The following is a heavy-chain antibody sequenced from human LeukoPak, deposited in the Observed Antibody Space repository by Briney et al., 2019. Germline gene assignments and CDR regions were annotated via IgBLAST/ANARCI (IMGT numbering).Heavy chain of an antibody. CDR2: ISGSGGST. D-gene: IGHD3-22*01. CDR3: AKDWGYYYDSSGYWEN. V-gene: IGHV3-23*01. Sequence: GGSLRLSCAASGFTFSSYAMSWVRQAPGKGLEWVSAISGSGGSTYYADSVKGRFTISRDNSNNTLYLRMNSLRAEDTAVYYCAKDWGYYYDSSGYWENWGQGTLVTVSS. CDR1: GFTFSSYA. J-gene: IGHJ4*02.